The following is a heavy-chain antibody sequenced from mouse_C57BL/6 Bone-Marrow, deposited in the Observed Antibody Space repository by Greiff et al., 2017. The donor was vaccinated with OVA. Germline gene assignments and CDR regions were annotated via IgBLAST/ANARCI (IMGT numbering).Heavy chain of an antibody. CDR2: IHPNSGST. V-gene: IGHV1-64*01. D-gene: IGHD1-1*01. CDR1: GYTFTSYW. J-gene: IGHJ1*03. CDR3: ARDYYGSSYVGYFDD. Sequence: VQLQQPGADLVKPGASVKLSCKASGYTFTSYWMHWVKQSPGQGLEWIGMIHPNSGSTYYTEKFKSKATLTVDKSSSTAYMQLSSLTSEDSAVYYCARDYYGSSYVGYFDDWGKGTTVTVSS.